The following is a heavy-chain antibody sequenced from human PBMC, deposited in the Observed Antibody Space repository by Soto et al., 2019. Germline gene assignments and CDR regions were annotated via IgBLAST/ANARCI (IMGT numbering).Heavy chain of an antibody. CDR1: GYTFTGYY. D-gene: IGHD6-6*01. CDR3: ARAFSSSLVGYYYYGMDV. V-gene: IGHV1-2*04. CDR2: INPNSGGT. J-gene: IGHJ6*02. Sequence: ASVKVSCKASGYTFTGYYMHWVRQAPGQGLEWMGWINPNSGGTNYAQKFQGWDTMTRDTSISTAYMELSRLRSDDTAVYYCARAFSSSLVGYYYYGMDVWGQGTTVTVSS.